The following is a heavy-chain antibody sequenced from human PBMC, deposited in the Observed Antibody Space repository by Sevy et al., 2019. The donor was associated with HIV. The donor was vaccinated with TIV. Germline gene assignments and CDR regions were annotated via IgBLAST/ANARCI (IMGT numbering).Heavy chain of an antibody. CDR3: ARVGEGTMVRGRTGWFDP. CDR2: IFHSGST. CDR1: GYSINRGYY. D-gene: IGHD3-10*01. V-gene: IGHV4-38-2*01. J-gene: IGHJ5*02. Sequence: SETLSLTCAVSGYSINRGYYWGWIRQPPGKGLEWIGSIFHSGSTYYNPSLNSRATVSVDTSKNQFSLRLSSVTAAATAVYYWARVGEGTMVRGRTGWFDPWGQGTLVTVSS.